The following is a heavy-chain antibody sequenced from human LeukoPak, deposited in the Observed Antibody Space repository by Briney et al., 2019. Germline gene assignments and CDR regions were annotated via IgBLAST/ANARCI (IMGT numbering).Heavy chain of an antibody. J-gene: IGHJ4*02. CDR2: ISSSGSYI. CDR1: GLTFSSYS. Sequence: PGGSLRLSCAASGLTFSSYSMNWVRQAPGKGLEWVSSISSSGSYIYYADSVKGRFTISRDNAKNSLYLQMNSLRAEDTAVYYCARARGGWYSEYWGQGTLVTVSS. V-gene: IGHV3-21*01. D-gene: IGHD6-19*01. CDR3: ARARGGWYSEY.